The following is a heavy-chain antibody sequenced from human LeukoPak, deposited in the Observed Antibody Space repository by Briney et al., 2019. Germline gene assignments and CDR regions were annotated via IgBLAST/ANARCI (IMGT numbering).Heavy chain of an antibody. CDR3: ARAIVAAYYGMDV. D-gene: IGHD5-12*01. CDR1: GGTFSSYA. CDR2: IILILGIA. J-gene: IGHJ6*02. Sequence: SVKVSCKASGGTFSSYAISWVRQAPGQGLEWMGRIILILGIANYAQKFQGRVTITADKSTSTAYMELSSLRSEDTAVYYCARAIVAAYYGMDVWGQGTTVTVSS. V-gene: IGHV1-69*04.